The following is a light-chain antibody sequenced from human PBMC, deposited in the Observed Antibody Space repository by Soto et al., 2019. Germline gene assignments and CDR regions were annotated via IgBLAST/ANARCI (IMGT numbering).Light chain of an antibody. CDR2: STS. J-gene: IGLJ2*01. Sequence: QAVVTQEPSLTVSPGGTVTLTCASSTGAVTSGYYPNWFQQKPGQAPRALIYSTSNTHSWTPARFSGSLLGGKAALTLSGVQPEDEDDYYCLIYYGGAQVFGGGTKLTVL. CDR1: TGAVTSGYY. CDR3: LIYYGGAQV. V-gene: IGLV7-43*01.